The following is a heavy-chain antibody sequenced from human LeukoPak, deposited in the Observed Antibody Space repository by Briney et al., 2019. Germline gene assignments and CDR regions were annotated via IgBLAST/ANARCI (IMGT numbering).Heavy chain of an antibody. CDR1: GFTFRSYG. V-gene: IGHV3-30*02. CDR2: IRSDGSNK. D-gene: IGHD4-17*01. J-gene: IGHJ4*02. Sequence: GGSLRLSCAASGFTFRSYGMHWVRQAPGKGLEWVAFIRSDGSNKYYADSVKGRFTVSRDNSKNTVYLQMNSLRAEDTAIYYCAKDVDYGDYVVYWGQGTLVTVSS. CDR3: AKDVDYGDYVVY.